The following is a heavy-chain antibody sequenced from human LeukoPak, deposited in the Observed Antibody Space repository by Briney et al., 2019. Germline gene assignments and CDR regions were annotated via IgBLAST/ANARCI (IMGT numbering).Heavy chain of an antibody. V-gene: IGHV4-4*02. CDR3: AREGGPYRPLDY. CDR2: VNLQGST. Sequence: SGTLSLTCGVSGGSITSTNYWTWVRQPTGKGLEWIGEVNLQGSTNYNPSLMGRVAISVDMSENHISLQLTSVTAADTAVYYCAREGGPYRPLDYSGQGTLVTVSS. J-gene: IGHJ4*02. CDR1: GGSITSTNY.